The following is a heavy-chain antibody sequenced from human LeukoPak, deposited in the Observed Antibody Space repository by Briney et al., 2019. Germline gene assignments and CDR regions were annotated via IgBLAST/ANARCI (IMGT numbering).Heavy chain of an antibody. J-gene: IGHJ4*02. D-gene: IGHD6-19*01. V-gene: IGHV3-9*01. CDR3: AKDNRRHYTSGPNPDSLH. CDR2: ISWNSGSI. Sequence: GGSLRPSCAGSGFIFNNYAMHWVRQPPGKGLEWVSGISWNSGSIDYADSVKGRFTISRDNAKNPLYLQMNSLRVEDTAFYYCAKDNRRHYTSGPNPDSLHWGQGALVTVSS. CDR1: GFIFNNYA.